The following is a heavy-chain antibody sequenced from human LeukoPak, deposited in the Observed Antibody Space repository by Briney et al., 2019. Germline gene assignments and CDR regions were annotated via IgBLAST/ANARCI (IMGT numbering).Heavy chain of an antibody. Sequence: GGSLRLSCAASGFTFSSYAMSWVRQAPGKGLEWVSAISGSGGSTYYADSVKGRFTISRDNSKNTLYLQMNSLRAEDTAVYYCAKCVGSYYYDSSGYYGDYWGQGTLVTVSS. V-gene: IGHV3-23*01. CDR3: AKCVGSYYYDSSGYYGDY. CDR1: GFTFSSYA. D-gene: IGHD3-22*01. J-gene: IGHJ4*02. CDR2: ISGSGGST.